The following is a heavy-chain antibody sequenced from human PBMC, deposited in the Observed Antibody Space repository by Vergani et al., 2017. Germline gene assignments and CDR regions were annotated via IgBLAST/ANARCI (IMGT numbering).Heavy chain of an antibody. CDR2: IIPIFGTA. CDR3: ARAFLNVWSGYYSRYYYYYMDV. CDR1: GGTFSSYA. J-gene: IGHJ6*03. V-gene: IGHV1-69*01. Sequence: QVQLVQSGAEVKKPGSSVKVSCKASGGTFSSYAISWVRQAPGQGLEWMGGIIPIFGTANYAQKFQGRVTITADESTSTAYMELSSLRSEDTAVYYCARAFLNVWSGYYSRYYYYYMDVWGKGTTVTVSS. D-gene: IGHD3-3*01.